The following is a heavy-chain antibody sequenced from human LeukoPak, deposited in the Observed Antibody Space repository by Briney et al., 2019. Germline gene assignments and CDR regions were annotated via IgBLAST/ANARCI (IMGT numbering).Heavy chain of an antibody. D-gene: IGHD6-13*01. CDR2: IIPIFGTA. CDR3: ARSSSWYEYYYGMDV. V-gene: IGHV1-69*05. Sequence: SVKVSSKASGGTFSSYAISWVRQAPGQGLEWMGGIIPIFGTANYAQKFQGRVTITRDTSASTAYMELSSLRSEDTAVYYCARSSSWYEYYYGMDVWGQGTTVTVSS. J-gene: IGHJ6*02. CDR1: GGTFSSYA.